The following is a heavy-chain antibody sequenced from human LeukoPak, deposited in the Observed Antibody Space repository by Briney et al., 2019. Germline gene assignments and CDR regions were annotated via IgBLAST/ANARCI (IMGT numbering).Heavy chain of an antibody. CDR3: ASSPDIVVVPADYYYMDV. J-gene: IGHJ6*03. V-gene: IGHV1-69*05. D-gene: IGHD2-2*01. CDR2: IIPIFGTA. CDR1: GGTFSSYA. Sequence: SVKVSCKASGGTFSSYAISWVRQAPGQGLEWMGRIIPIFGTANYAQKFQGRVTITTDESTSTAYMELSSLRSEDTAVYYCASSPDIVVVPADYYYMDVWGKGTTVTVSS.